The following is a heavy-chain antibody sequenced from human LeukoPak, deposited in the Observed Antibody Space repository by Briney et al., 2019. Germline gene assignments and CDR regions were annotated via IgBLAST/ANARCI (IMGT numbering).Heavy chain of an antibody. D-gene: IGHD3-16*02. CDR2: ISPTGSFT. Sequence: ASVKISCKAFGYTFTNNFMHWVRQAPGQGPEWMGLISPTGSFTAYAQKFQGRVTLTRDLSTSTDYLELRSLRSDDTAVYYCARSIMITFGGVIGDDAFDIWGQGTMVTVSS. J-gene: IGHJ3*02. V-gene: IGHV1-46*01. CDR1: GYTFTNNF. CDR3: ARSIMITFGGVIGDDAFDI.